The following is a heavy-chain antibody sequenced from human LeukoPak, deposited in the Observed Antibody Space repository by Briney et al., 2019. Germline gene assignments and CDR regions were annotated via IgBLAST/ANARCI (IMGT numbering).Heavy chain of an antibody. V-gene: IGHV3-30-3*01. CDR2: ISYDGSNK. CDR3: ARLDYYDSSNFDY. J-gene: IGHJ4*02. CDR1: GFTFSSYA. D-gene: IGHD3-22*01. Sequence: PGRSLRLPCAASGFTFSSYAMHWVRQAPGKGLEWVAVISYDGSNKYYADSVKGRFTISRDNSKNTLYLQMNSLRAEDTAVYYCARLDYYDSSNFDYWGQGTLVTVSS.